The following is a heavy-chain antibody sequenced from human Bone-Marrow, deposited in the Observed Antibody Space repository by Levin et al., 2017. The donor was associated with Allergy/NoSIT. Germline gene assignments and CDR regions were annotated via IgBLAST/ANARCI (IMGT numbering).Heavy chain of an antibody. J-gene: IGHJ6*02. CDR2: ISFDGAKT. CDR1: GFTFNYYA. Sequence: QAGGSLRLSCAASGFTFNYYAMHWVRQAPGKGLEWVAAISFDGAKTYYADSVRGRFTISRDNSKNTLHLQMNSLRGDDTAIYYCAKDVVGASTNYYGMDVWGQGTTVTVSS. V-gene: IGHV3-30*18. CDR3: AKDVVGASTNYYGMDV. D-gene: IGHD1-26*01.